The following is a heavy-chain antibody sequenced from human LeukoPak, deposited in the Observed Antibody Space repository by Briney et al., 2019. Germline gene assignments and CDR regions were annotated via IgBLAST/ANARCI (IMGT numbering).Heavy chain of an antibody. CDR1: GLSISFSNAW. D-gene: IGHD3-9*01. CDR2: IKTKTDGTI. Sequence: GGSLRLSCAASGLSISFSNAWMSGVRQAPGKGLEWVGRIKTKTDGTIEYAAPVKGRFTISRDDSKNTLYLQMNSLKTEDTAVYYCNLDWLAEHFQHWGQGTPVTVSS. J-gene: IGHJ1*01. CDR3: NLDWLAEHFQH. V-gene: IGHV3-15*01.